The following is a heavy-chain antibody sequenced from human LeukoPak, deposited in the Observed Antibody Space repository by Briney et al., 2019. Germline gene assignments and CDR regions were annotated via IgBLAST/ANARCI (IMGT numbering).Heavy chain of an antibody. J-gene: IGHJ4*02. CDR2: ILPIFGTP. D-gene: IGHD3-22*01. CDR1: GGISNNYA. CDR3: ATVKYYFDSSGSYREGGLDY. V-gene: IGHV1-69*05. Sequence: SVKVSCKASGGISNNYAFSWVRQAPGQGLEWMGGILPIFGTPNYAQEFQGRVTITTDESTSTAYMELSSLRSEDTAVYYCATVKYYFDSSGSYREGGLDYWGQGTLLTVSS.